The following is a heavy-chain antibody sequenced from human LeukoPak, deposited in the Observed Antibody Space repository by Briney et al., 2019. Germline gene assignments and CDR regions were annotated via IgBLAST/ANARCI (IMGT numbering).Heavy chain of an antibody. V-gene: IGHV5-51*01. J-gene: IGHJ4*02. CDR3: ARGHSSSWSQTLYYFDY. CDR1: GYSFTSYW. D-gene: IGHD6-13*01. CDR2: IYPGDSDT. Sequence: GESLKISCKGSGYSFTSYWIGWVRQMPGKGLEWMGIIYPGDSDTRYSPSFQGQVTISADKSISTAYLQWSSLKASDTAMYYCARGHSSSWSQTLYYFDYWGQGTLVTVSS.